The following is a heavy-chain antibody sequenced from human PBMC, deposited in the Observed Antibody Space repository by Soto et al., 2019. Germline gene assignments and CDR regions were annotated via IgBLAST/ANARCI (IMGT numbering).Heavy chain of an antibody. CDR3: ARVGAITDYYYYYGMDV. CDR2: INPSGGST. CDR1: GYTFTSYY. J-gene: IGHJ6*02. V-gene: IGHV1-46*01. Sequence: ASVKVSCKASGYTFTSYYMHWVRQAPGQGLEWMGIINPSGGSTSYAQKFQGRVTMTRDTSTSTVYMELSSLRSEDTAVYYCARVGAITDYYYYYGMDVWGQGTTVTVS. D-gene: IGHD1-20*01.